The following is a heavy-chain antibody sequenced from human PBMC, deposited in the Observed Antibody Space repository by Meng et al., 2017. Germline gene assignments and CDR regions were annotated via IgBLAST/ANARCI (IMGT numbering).Heavy chain of an antibody. V-gene: IGHV6-1*01. CDR2: TYYRSKWYN. D-gene: IGHD6-25*01. Sequence: VQFQQSGPGRGNPSQTPPLPCAIAGDSVSSNSAAWNWISQSPSRGLEWLGRTYYRSKWYNDYAVSVKSRITINPDTSQNQFSLQLNSVTPEDTAVYYCAKGAYSGLDYWGQGTLVTVSS. J-gene: IGHJ4*02. CDR3: AKGAYSGLDY. CDR1: GDSVSSNSAA.